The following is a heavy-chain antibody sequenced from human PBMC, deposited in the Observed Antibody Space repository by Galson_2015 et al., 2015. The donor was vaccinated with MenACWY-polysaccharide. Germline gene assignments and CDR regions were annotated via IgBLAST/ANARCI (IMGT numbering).Heavy chain of an antibody. J-gene: IGHJ4*02. D-gene: IGHD5-12*01. CDR3: ARGYSGYD. CDR2: ITSGGGGT. V-gene: IGHV3-23*01. CDR1: GFTFSNHA. Sequence: SLRLSCAASGFTFSNHAMSWVRQAPGKGLEWVSGITSGGGGTHYADSVKGRFTISRDNSKNTVSLQMNSLRAEDTAVYYCARGYSGYDWGQGTLVTV.